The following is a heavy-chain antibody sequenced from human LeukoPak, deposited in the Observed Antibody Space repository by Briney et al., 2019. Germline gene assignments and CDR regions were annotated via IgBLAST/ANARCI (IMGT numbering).Heavy chain of an antibody. CDR1: GFAFSSCA. V-gene: IGHV3-23*01. Sequence: GTSLRLSCAASGFAFSSCAMSWVRQAPGKGLEWVSAISGSGGSTYYADSVKGRFTISRDNSKNTLYLQMNSLRAEDTAVYYCAKDPSFVVVPAARSEPQYNWFDPWGQGTLVTVSS. CDR3: AKDPSFVVVPAARSEPQYNWFDP. D-gene: IGHD2-2*01. CDR2: ISGSGGST. J-gene: IGHJ5*02.